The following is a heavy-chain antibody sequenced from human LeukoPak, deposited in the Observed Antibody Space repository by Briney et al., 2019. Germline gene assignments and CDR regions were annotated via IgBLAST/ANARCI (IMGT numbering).Heavy chain of an antibody. CDR1: GFSVSNNF. D-gene: IGHD6-13*01. V-gene: IGHV3-53*05. CDR2: IYSGGNT. CDR3: ARYSSSWFDSHFDY. J-gene: IGHJ4*02. Sequence: GGSLRLSCAASGFSVSNNFMSWVRQAPGKGLEWVSVIYSGGNTYYADSVKGRFTISRDNSKNTLYLQMGSLRGEDMAVYYCARYSSSWFDSHFDYWGQGTLVTVSS.